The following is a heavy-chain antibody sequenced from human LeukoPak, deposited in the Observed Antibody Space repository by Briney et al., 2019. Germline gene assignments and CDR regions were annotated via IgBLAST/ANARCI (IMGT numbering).Heavy chain of an antibody. CDR2: IKQDGSEK. CDR1: GFTFSSYW. Sequence: GGSLRLSCAASGFTFSSYWMSWVRQAPGKGLEWVANIKQDGSEKYYVDSVKGRFTISRDNAKNTLYLQMNTLRADDTAVYYCAKDHGSSDWYYFDYWGQGTLVTVSS. CDR3: AKDHGSSDWYYFDY. V-gene: IGHV3-7*01. J-gene: IGHJ4*02. D-gene: IGHD6-13*01.